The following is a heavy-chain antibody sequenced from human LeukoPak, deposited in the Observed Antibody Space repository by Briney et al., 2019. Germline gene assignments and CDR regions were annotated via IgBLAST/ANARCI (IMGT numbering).Heavy chain of an antibody. CDR2: TYYRSQWFY. D-gene: IGHD6-19*01. CDR3: AREYSSGWYLYYFDY. Sequence: SQTLSLTCAISGDSVSSNNAAWSWIRQSPSRGLEWLGRTYYRSQWFYDYAVSVKSRLFINPDTSKNQFSLQLNSVTPEDTAVYYCAREYSSGWYLYYFDYWGQGTLVTVSS. J-gene: IGHJ4*02. CDR1: GDSVSSNNAA. V-gene: IGHV6-1*01.